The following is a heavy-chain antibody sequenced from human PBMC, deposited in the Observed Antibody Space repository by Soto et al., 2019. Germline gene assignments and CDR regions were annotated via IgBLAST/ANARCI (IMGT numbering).Heavy chain of an antibody. D-gene: IGHD6-13*01. CDR1: GGTFSTKT. CDR2: IIPISGTA. V-gene: IGHV1-69*13. Sequence: SVKVSCKASGGTFSTKTISWVRQAPGQGLEWMGGIIPISGTANYPQKFQGRVSITADESTSTVYMELSSLRSEDTAVYYCAREQGFAAAAGGPWGQGTLVTVSS. CDR3: AREQGFAAAAGGP. J-gene: IGHJ5*02.